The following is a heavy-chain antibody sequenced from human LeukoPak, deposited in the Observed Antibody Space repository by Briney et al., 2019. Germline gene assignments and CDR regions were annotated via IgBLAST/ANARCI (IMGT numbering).Heavy chain of an antibody. J-gene: IGHJ5*02. CDR2: IKQDGSEK. CDR3: ARDYSSSWYPGFSWFDP. CDR1: GFTFNSYW. Sequence: GGSLRLSCAASGFTFNSYWMRWVRQAPGKGLEWVANIKQDGSEKYYVDSVEGRFTISRDNAKNSLYLQMNSLRAEDTAVYYCARDYSSSWYPGFSWFDPWGQGTLVTVSS. D-gene: IGHD6-13*01. V-gene: IGHV3-7*01.